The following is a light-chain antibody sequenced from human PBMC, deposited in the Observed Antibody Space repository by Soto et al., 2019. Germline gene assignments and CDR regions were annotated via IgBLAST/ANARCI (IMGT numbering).Light chain of an antibody. J-gene: IGKJ1*01. V-gene: IGKV3-20*01. CDR1: QSVSSN. Sequence: EIVMTQSPATLSVSPGEGATLSCRASQSVSSNLAWYQRKPGQAPRLLIYGASSRATGIPDRFSGSGSGTDFTLTISRLEPEDFAVYYCQQYGSSPWTFGQGTKVDIK. CDR3: QQYGSSPWT. CDR2: GAS.